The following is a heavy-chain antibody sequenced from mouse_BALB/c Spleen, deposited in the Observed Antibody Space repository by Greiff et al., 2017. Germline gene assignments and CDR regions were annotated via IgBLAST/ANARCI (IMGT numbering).Heavy chain of an antibody. J-gene: IGHJ4*01. CDR1: GYTFSSYW. V-gene: IGHV1-9*01. CDR3: ARRRPPYYAMDY. Sequence: QVQLQQSGAELMKPGASVKISCKATGYTFSSYWIEWVKQRPGHGLEWIGEILPGSGSTNYNEKFKGKATFTADTSSNTAYMQLSSLTSEDSAVYYCARRRPPYYAMDYWGQGTSVTVSS. CDR2: ILPGSGST.